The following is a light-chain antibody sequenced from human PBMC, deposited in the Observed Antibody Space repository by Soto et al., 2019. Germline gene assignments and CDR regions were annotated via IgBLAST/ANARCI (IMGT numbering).Light chain of an antibody. CDR2: DVT. J-gene: IGLJ1*01. V-gene: IGLV2-18*02. CDR1: ISDVGFYAR. Sequence: QSALTQPPSVSGSPGQSVTISCTGTISDVGFYARVSWYQQPPGKAPKLLIYDVTNRPSGVLDRFSGSQSGKTASLTISGFQAGDEADYDCSSYTSSSTYVFGTGTKGTVL. CDR3: SSYTSSSTYV.